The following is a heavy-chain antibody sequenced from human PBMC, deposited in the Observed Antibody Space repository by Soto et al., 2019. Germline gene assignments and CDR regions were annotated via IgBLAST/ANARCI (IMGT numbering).Heavy chain of an antibody. D-gene: IGHD1-26*01. CDR2: ISGSGTHK. CDR1: GFTFSSCY. J-gene: IGHJ6*02. CDR3: ARDMSGGTYNYYYGMDV. V-gene: IGHV3-23*01. Sequence: GXLRLSCSASGFTFSSCYMTWVRPAPGRGLEWVLDISGSGTHKYYEDSVKGRFNISRDNSKNKLYLQMNSLRADDRGVYYCARDMSGGTYNYYYGMDVWGQGTTVTVSS.